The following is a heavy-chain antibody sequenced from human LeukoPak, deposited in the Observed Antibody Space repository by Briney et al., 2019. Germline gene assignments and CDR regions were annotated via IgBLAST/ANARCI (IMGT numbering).Heavy chain of an antibody. D-gene: IGHD6-19*01. CDR2: ISSNGGST. J-gene: IGHJ5*02. CDR1: GFTFSSYA. CDR3: AREGAESSGWRPWANWFDP. V-gene: IGHV3-64*01. Sequence: GGSLRLSCAASGFTFSSYAMHWVRQAPGKGLEYVSAISSNGGSTYYANSVKGRFTISRDNSKNTLYLQMGSLRAEDMAVYYCAREGAESSGWRPWANWFDPWGQGTLVTVSS.